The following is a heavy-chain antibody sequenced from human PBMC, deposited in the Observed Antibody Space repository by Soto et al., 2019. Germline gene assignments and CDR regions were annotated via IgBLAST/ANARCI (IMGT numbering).Heavy chain of an antibody. J-gene: IGHJ6*02. V-gene: IGHV1-69*01. CDR2: IIPIFGTA. Sequence: QVQLVQSGAEVKKPGSSVKVSCKASGGTFSSYAISWVRQAPGQGLEWMGGIIPIFGTANYAQKFQGRVTITADESTRTAYMELSSLRSEDTAVYYCARRDRDIVVVPAAMPNYYYYGMDVWGQGTTVTVSS. D-gene: IGHD2-2*01. CDR3: ARRDRDIVVVPAAMPNYYYYGMDV. CDR1: GGTFSSYA.